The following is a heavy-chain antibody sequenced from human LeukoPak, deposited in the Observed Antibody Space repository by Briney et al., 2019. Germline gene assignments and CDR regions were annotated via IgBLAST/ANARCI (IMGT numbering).Heavy chain of an antibody. J-gene: IGHJ4*02. Sequence: GESLKISCKGSEYSFTSYWIGWVRQMPGKGVEWMGIIYPGDSDTRYTPSFQGQVTISADKSIGTAYLQWSSLKASDTAMYYCARGRAHFFGVVIEKFDYWGQGTLVTVSS. CDR2: IYPGDSDT. V-gene: IGHV5-51*01. CDR1: EYSFTSYW. D-gene: IGHD3-3*01. CDR3: ARGRAHFFGVVIEKFDY.